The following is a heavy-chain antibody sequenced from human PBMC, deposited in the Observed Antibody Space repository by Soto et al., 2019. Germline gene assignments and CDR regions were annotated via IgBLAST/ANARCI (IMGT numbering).Heavy chain of an antibody. CDR1: GFTFSSYG. CDR3: ARDGDIVVVVAATGHYYGMDV. Sequence: QVQLVESGGGVVQPGRSLRVSCAASGFTFSSYGMHWVRQAPGKGLEWVAVIWYDGSNKYYADSVKGRFTISRDNSKNTLYLQMNSLRAEDTAVYYCARDGDIVVVVAATGHYYGMDVWGQGTTVTVSS. CDR2: IWYDGSNK. J-gene: IGHJ6*02. D-gene: IGHD2-15*01. V-gene: IGHV3-33*01.